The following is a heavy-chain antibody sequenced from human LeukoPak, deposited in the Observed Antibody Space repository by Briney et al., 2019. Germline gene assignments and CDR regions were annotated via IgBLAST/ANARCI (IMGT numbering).Heavy chain of an antibody. D-gene: IGHD6-25*01. Sequence: SGGSLRLSCAASGFTFSSYAMHWVRQAPGKGLEWVAVISYDGSNKYSADSVKGRFTISRDSSKNTLYLQMNSLRVEDTALYYCAKGSGRPYVYYMDVWGKGTPVTVSS. J-gene: IGHJ6*03. CDR2: ISYDGSNK. V-gene: IGHV3-30*04. CDR3: AKGSGRPYVYYMDV. CDR1: GFTFSSYA.